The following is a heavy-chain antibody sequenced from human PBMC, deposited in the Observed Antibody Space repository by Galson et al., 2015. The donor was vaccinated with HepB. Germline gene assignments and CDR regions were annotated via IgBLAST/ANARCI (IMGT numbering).Heavy chain of an antibody. J-gene: IGHJ3*02. CDR2: KYYNGST. V-gene: IGHV4-59*01. D-gene: IGHD6-19*01. Sequence: DTLSLTCTVSGGSISGYYWSWIRQPPGKGLEWIGYKYYNGSTNYNPSLKSRVTISVDTSKNQFSLKVTSVTAADTALYYCARDTGWRSDAFDIWGRGTMVTVSS. CDR3: ARDTGWRSDAFDI. CDR1: GGSISGYY.